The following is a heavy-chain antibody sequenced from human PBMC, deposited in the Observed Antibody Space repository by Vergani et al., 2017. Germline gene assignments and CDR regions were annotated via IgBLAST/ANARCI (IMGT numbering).Heavy chain of an antibody. D-gene: IGHD6-13*01. CDR1: GFTFSSYA. J-gene: IGHJ4*02. V-gene: IGHV3-23*01. CDR2: ISGSGGST. CDR3: AKVRSWQQLVWYFDY. Sequence: EVQLLESGGGLVQPGGSLRLSCAASGFTFSSYAMSWVRQAPGKGLEWVSAISGSGGSTYYADSVKGRFTISRDNSKNTLYLQMTSLRAEDTAVYYCAKVRSWQQLVWYFDYWGQGTLVTVSS.